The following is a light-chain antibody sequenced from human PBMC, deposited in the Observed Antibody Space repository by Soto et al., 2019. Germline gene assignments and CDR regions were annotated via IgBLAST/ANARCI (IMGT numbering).Light chain of an antibody. V-gene: IGLV2-11*01. CDR2: DVS. Sequence: QSALTQPRSVSGSPGQSVTISCTGTSSNVGGYNYVSWYQQHPGKVPKLLIYDVSKRPSGVPDRFSGSKSGNTASLTISGLQAEDEAGYYCCSYEGNYNSYVSGTGTKLTVL. CDR1: SSNVGGYNY. J-gene: IGLJ1*01. CDR3: CSYEGNYNSYV.